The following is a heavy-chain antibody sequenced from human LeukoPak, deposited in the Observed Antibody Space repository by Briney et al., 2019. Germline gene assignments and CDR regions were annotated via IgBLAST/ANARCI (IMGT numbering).Heavy chain of an antibody. V-gene: IGHV1-69*16. D-gene: IGHD3-10*01. Sequence: SVKVSCKASGGTSSSYTISWVRQAPGQGLEWMGRIIPILGIANYAQKFQGRVTITTDESTSTAYMELSSLRSEDTAVYYCARDVRYYGSGSYDDYWGQGTLVTVSS. CDR2: IIPILGIA. J-gene: IGHJ4*02. CDR1: GGTSSSYT. CDR3: ARDVRYYGSGSYDDY.